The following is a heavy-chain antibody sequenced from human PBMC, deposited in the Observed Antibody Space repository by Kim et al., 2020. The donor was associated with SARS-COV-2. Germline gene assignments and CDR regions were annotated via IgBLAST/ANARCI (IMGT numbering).Heavy chain of an antibody. V-gene: IGHV4-30-2*01. D-gene: IGHD2-15*01. CDR1: GDSIGSGGYS. CDR3: ARGDSLIEYFDY. Sequence: SETLSLTCAVSGDSIGSGGYSWNWIRQAPGKALEWMVHIYYRGTTFYNPSLNSRLTMSVDTSINQFALQLRSVTAADTAIYYCARGDSLIEYFDYWGQG. J-gene: IGHJ4*02. CDR2: IYYRGTT.